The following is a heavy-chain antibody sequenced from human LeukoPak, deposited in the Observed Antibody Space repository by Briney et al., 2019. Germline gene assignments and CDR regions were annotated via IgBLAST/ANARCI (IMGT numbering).Heavy chain of an antibody. D-gene: IGHD6-19*01. CDR3: ARDKLYSSGWIDYFDY. V-gene: IGHV4-59*01. CDR2: IYYSGST. J-gene: IGHJ4*02. CDR1: GGSISSYY. Sequence: PSETLSLTCTVSGGSISSYYWSWIRQPPGKGLEWIGYIYYSGSTNYNPSLKSRVTISVDTSKNQFSLKLSSVTAADTAVYYCARDKLYSSGWIDYFDYWGQGTLVTVSS.